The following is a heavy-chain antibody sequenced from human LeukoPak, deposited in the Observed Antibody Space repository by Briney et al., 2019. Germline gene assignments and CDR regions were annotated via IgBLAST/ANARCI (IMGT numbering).Heavy chain of an antibody. D-gene: IGHD1-20*01. V-gene: IGHV1-69*04. Sequence: ASVKVSCKASGGTFSSYAISWVRQAPGQGLEGMGRITPILGIANYAQKFQGRVTITADKSTSTAYMELSSLRSEDTAVYYCASSLYNWNYYYYYGMDVWGQGTTVTVSS. CDR3: ASSLYNWNYYYYYGMDV. CDR2: ITPILGIA. J-gene: IGHJ6*02. CDR1: GGTFSSYA.